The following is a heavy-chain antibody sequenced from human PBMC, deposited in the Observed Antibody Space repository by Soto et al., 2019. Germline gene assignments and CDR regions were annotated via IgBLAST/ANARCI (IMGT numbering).Heavy chain of an antibody. CDR3: AKSSGSYPTHAFDI. CDR1: GFTFDDYA. Sequence: EVQLVESGGGLVQPGRSLRLSCAASGFTFDDYAMHWVRQAPGKGLEWVSGISWNSGSIGYADSVKGRFTISRDNAKNSLYLQMNSLRAEDTALYYSAKSSGSYPTHAFDIWGQGTMVTVSS. J-gene: IGHJ3*02. D-gene: IGHD1-26*01. CDR2: ISWNSGSI. V-gene: IGHV3-9*01.